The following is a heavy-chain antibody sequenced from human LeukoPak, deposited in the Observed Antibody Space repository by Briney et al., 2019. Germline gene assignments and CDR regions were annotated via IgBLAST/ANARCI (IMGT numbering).Heavy chain of an antibody. Sequence: ASVKVSCTASGYTFTSYYMHWVRQAPGQGLEWMGIINPSGGSTSYAQKFQGRVTMTRDTSTSTVYMELSSLRSEDTAVYYCASALGYCSGGSCYSTPEFDYWGQGTLVTVSS. J-gene: IGHJ4*02. CDR3: ASALGYCSGGSCYSTPEFDY. D-gene: IGHD2-15*01. V-gene: IGHV1-46*01. CDR2: INPSGGST. CDR1: GYTFTSYY.